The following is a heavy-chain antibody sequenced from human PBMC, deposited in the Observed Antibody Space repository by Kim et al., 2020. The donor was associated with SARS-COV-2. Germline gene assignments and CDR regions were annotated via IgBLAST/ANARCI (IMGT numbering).Heavy chain of an antibody. D-gene: IGHD1-26*01. Sequence: SETLSLTCAVSGCSFSGYYWSWFRQPPGKGLEWIGGIIYSGRTTYYTPSLKRLTTISVNTSKNYFLMLSTAMTAADTAVYYCAIVPEDQCYFD. CDR2: IIYSGRTT. CDR3: AIVPEDQCYFD. CDR1: GCSFSGYY. J-gene: IGHJ4*03. V-gene: IGHV4-34*12.